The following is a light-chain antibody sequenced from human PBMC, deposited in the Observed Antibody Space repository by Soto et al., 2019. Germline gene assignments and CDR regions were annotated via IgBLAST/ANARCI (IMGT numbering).Light chain of an antibody. CDR2: QDS. CDR3: QAWDSSPYVV. CDR1: KLGDKY. V-gene: IGLV3-1*01. Sequence: SSELTQPPSASVTPGQRASITCSGEKLGDKYACWYQQKRGQSPVLVIYQDSKRPSGIPERFSGSNSGNTATLTISGTQAMDEADYYCQAWDSSPYVVFGGGTQLTVL. J-gene: IGLJ2*01.